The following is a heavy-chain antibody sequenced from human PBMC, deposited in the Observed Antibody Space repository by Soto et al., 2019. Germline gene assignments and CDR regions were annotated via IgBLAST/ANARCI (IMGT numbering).Heavy chain of an antibody. V-gene: IGHV3-64D*06. CDR1: GFPFSNYA. Sequence: GGSLRLSCSASGFPFSNYAIHWVRQAPGKGLEYVAAISSNGGSTKYADSGKGRFTISRDNYKSTVSLQMSSLRPEDTAIYYCVKYDAGSYYKSPLGHWGQGTLVTVSS. J-gene: IGHJ4*02. CDR3: VKYDAGSYYKSPLGH. CDR2: ISSNGGST. D-gene: IGHD3-10*01.